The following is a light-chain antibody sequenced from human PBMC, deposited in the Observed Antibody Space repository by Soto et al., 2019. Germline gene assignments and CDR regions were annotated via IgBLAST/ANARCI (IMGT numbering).Light chain of an antibody. Sequence: QPVLTQSPSASASLGASVKLTCTLSSGHSSYAIAWHQQQPEKGPRYLMKLDSDGSHTKGDAIPDRFSGSSSGAERYLTISSLHSEDEADYYCQTWGTGIHVVFGGGTKLTVL. CDR1: SGHSSYA. V-gene: IGLV4-69*01. CDR3: QTWGTGIHVV. CDR2: LDSDGSH. J-gene: IGLJ2*01.